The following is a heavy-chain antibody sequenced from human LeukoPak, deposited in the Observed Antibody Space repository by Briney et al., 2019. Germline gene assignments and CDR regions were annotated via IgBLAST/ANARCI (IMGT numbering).Heavy chain of an antibody. CDR3: ARHVVAVGFDY. CDR1: GFLFSSYS. CDR2: ISSSSSTI. V-gene: IGHV3-48*01. J-gene: IGHJ4*02. D-gene: IGHD3-22*01. Sequence: GGSLRLSCVGSGFLFSSYSMNWVRQAPGKGLEWFSYISSSSSTIYYADSVKGRFTISRDDAKNSMYLQMNSLRAEDTAVYYCARHVVAVGFDYWGQGTLVAVSS.